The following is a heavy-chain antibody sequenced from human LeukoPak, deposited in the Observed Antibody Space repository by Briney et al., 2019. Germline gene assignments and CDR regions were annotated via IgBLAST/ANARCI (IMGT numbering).Heavy chain of an antibody. J-gene: IGHJ4*02. CDR1: GFTFSSYS. CDR2: ISSSSSYI. Sequence: GGSLRLSCAASGFTFSSYSMNWVRQAPGKGLEWVSSISSSSSYIYYADSVKGRFTISRDNSKNTLYLQMNSLRAEDTAVYYCAREIYDTAFDYWGQGTLVTVSS. D-gene: IGHD3-9*01. V-gene: IGHV3-21*01. CDR3: AREIYDTAFDY.